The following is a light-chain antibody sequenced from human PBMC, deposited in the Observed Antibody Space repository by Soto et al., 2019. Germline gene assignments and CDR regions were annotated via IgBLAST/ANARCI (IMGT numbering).Light chain of an antibody. J-gene: IGLJ2*01. CDR1: SSDVGGYNY. V-gene: IGLV2-14*03. CDR3: SSYTTSSTHL. Sequence: QAVVTQPASVSGSPGQSITISCTGTSSDVGGYNYVSWYQQHPGKAPKLVIFDVSDRPSGVSNRFSGSKSGNTASLTISGLQPEDEAEYYCSSYTTSSTHLFGGGTKLTVL. CDR2: DVS.